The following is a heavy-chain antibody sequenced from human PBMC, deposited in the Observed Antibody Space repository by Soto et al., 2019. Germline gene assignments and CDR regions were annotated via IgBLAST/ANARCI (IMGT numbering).Heavy chain of an antibody. Sequence: QVQLVESGGGVVQPGRSLRLSCAASGFTFSSYGMHWVRQAPGKGLEWVAVIWYDGSNKYYADSVKGRFTISRDNSKNTLYLQMNRLRAEDTAVYYCARDQFGSGSPSDYWGQGTLVTVSS. CDR2: IWYDGSNK. CDR1: GFTFSSYG. J-gene: IGHJ4*02. CDR3: ARDQFGSGSPSDY. D-gene: IGHD3-10*01. V-gene: IGHV3-33*01.